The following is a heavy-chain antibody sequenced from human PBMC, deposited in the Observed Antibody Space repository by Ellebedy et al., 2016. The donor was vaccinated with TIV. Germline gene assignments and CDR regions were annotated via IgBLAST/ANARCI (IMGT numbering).Heavy chain of an antibody. CDR2: INHSGST. J-gene: IGHJ4*02. Sequence: SETLSLXCAVYGGSFSGYYWSWIRQPPGKGLEWIGEINHSGSTNYNPSLKSRVTISVDTSKNQFSLNLSSVTAADTAVYYCARGTRGAVDYWGQGTRVTVSS. CDR3: ARGTRGAVDY. V-gene: IGHV4-34*01. D-gene: IGHD3-10*01. CDR1: GGSFSGYY.